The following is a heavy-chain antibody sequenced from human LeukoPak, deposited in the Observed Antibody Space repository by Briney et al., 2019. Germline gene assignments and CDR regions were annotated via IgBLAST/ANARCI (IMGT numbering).Heavy chain of an antibody. CDR3: ARHGDNYDSSGYYLSHVDY. V-gene: IGHV5-51*01. D-gene: IGHD3-22*01. J-gene: IGHJ4*02. Sequence: LGESLKISCKGSGYSFTSYWIGGVRQMPGKGLERMGIIYPGDSDTRYSPSFQGQVTISADKSISTAYLQWSSLKASDTAMYYCARHGDNYDSSGYYLSHVDYWGQGTLVTVSS. CDR1: GYSFTSYW. CDR2: IYPGDSDT.